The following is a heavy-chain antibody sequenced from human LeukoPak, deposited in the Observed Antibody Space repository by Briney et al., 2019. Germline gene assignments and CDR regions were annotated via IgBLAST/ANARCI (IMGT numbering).Heavy chain of an antibody. J-gene: IGHJ4*02. Sequence: PSETLSLICTVSGGSISSSSYYWSWIRQPPGKGLEWIGSIYYSGSTYYNPSLKSRVTISVDTSKNQFSLKLSSVTAADTAVYYCAIWDSSSSEAYFDYWGQGTLVTVSS. CDR1: GGSISSSSYY. D-gene: IGHD6-6*01. CDR2: IYYSGST. CDR3: AIWDSSSSEAYFDY. V-gene: IGHV4-39*01.